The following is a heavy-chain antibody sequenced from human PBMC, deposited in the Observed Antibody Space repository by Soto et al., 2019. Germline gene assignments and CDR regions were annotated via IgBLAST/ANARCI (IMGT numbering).Heavy chain of an antibody. V-gene: IGHV3-30*03. CDR1: GFTFSSYG. J-gene: IGHJ6*02. CDR2: ISYDGSNK. CDR3: ARARYYYYGMDV. Sequence: GGSLRLSCAASGFTFSSYGMHWVRQAPGKGLKWVAVISYDGSNKYYADSVKGRFTISRDNSKNTLYLQMNSLRAEDTAVYYCARARYYYYGMDVWGQGTTVTVSS.